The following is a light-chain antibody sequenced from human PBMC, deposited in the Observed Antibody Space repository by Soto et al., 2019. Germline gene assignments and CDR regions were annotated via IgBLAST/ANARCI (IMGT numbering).Light chain of an antibody. CDR2: SNN. Sequence: HSVLTQPPSASGTPGQRVTISCSGSSSNIGSHTVNWYQQLPGTAPKLLIYSNNQRPSGVPDRFSGSKSGTSASLAISGLQSEDEADYYCAAWDDSLNGRVVFGGGTKLTVL. J-gene: IGLJ2*01. CDR3: AAWDDSLNGRVV. V-gene: IGLV1-44*01. CDR1: SSNIGSHT.